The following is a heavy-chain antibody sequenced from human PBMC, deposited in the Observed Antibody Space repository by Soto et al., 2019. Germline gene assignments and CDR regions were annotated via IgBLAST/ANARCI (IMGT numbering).Heavy chain of an antibody. CDR1: GFTFSSYA. V-gene: IGHV3-30-3*01. CDR2: ISYDGSNK. CDR3: GRKYLEAMVEREDDAFDI. D-gene: IGHD5-18*01. Sequence: QVQLVESGGGVVQPGRSLRLSCAASGFTFSSYAMHWVRQAPGKGLEWVAVISYDGSNKYYADSVKGRFTISRDNSKNTLYLQMNSLRAEDTAVYYCGRKYLEAMVEREDDAFDIWGQGTMVTVSS. J-gene: IGHJ3*02.